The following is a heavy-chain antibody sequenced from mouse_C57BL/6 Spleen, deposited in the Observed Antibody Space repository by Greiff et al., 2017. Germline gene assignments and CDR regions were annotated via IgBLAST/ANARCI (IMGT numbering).Heavy chain of an antibody. CDR3: TYYYGSRFDY. CDR1: GFTFSDAW. D-gene: IGHD1-1*01. CDR2: ISHKANNHAT. Sequence: EVKLLESGGGLVQPGGSMKLSCAASGFTFSDAWMHWVRQSPEQGLEWVAEISHKANNHATYHAESGKGRFTISGDDSKTSVYLQMNSLRAEDTGFYYCTYYYGSRFDYWGQGTTLTVSS. J-gene: IGHJ2*01. V-gene: IGHV6-6*01.